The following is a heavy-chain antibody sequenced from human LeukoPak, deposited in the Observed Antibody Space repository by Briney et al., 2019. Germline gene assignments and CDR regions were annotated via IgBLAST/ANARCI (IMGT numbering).Heavy chain of an antibody. D-gene: IGHD5-18*01. J-gene: IGHJ4*02. CDR1: GFTFSNYP. V-gene: IGHV3-48*03. CDR2: IGSGGSPI. Sequence: GGSLRLPCAASGFTFSNYPMNWVRQAPGKGLEWVSYIGSGGSPIYYADSVRGRFSISRDNAKNSLYLQMNSLRAEDTAVYYCAKEGVDIQLWLKGVYFDYWGQGTLVTVSS. CDR3: AKEGVDIQLWLKGVYFDY.